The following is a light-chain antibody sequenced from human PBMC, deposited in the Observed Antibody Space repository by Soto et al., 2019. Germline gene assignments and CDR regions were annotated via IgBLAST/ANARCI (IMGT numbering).Light chain of an antibody. CDR1: QDISNS. CDR2: DVF. Sequence: DIQMTQSPSSLSASVGDRVTITCQASQDISNSLNWYQQKPGKAPKLLIYDVFNLETGVPSRFSGSGSGTDFTFTISSLQPEDIATYYCQQYDNLPLTFGGGTKVEIK. J-gene: IGKJ4*01. V-gene: IGKV1-33*01. CDR3: QQYDNLPLT.